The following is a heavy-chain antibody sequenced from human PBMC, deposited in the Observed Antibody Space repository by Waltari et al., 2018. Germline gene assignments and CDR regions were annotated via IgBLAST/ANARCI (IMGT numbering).Heavy chain of an antibody. V-gene: IGHV3-23*01. CDR2: LSGRGGST. CDR3: AKDRNDFWSGYYPFDY. CDR1: GFTFSSYA. J-gene: IGHJ4*02. Sequence: VQLLESGGGLVQPGGSLRLSCAASGFTFSSYAINWVRQAPGKGLEWVSALSGRGGSTYYADSVKGRFTISRDNSKNTLYLQMNSLRAEDTAVYYCAKDRNDFWSGYYPFDYWGQGTLVTVSS. D-gene: IGHD3-3*01.